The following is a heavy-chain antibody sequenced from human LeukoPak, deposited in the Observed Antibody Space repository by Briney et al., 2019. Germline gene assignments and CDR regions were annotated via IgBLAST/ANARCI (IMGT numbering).Heavy chain of an antibody. CDR1: GGSISSYY. CDR2: IYYSGST. J-gene: IGHJ4*02. V-gene: IGHV4-59*01. Sequence: PSETLSLTCTVSGGSISSYYWSWIRQPPGKGLEWIGYIYYSGSTNYNPSLKSRVTISVDTSKNQFSLKLSSVTAADTAVYYCGRAGPSGSPQGWDWEICQRGQGTLVTVSS. CDR3: GRAGPSGSPQGWDWEICQ. D-gene: IGHD1-26*01.